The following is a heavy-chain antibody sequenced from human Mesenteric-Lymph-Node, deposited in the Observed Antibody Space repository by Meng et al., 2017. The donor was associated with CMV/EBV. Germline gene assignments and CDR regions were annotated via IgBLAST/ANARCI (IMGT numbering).Heavy chain of an antibody. V-gene: IGHV3-30*02. CDR3: AKDLYLARYSSKWYYLDY. D-gene: IGHD6-13*01. Sequence: GESLKISCAASRFTFSDYGMHWVRQAPGKGLEWVTFTRFDGSNKYYADSVQGRFTISRDNSKNMLYLQMSSLRAEDTAVYYCAKDLYLARYSSKWYYLDYWGQGTLVTVSS. CDR2: TRFDGSNK. CDR1: RFTFSDYG. J-gene: IGHJ4*02.